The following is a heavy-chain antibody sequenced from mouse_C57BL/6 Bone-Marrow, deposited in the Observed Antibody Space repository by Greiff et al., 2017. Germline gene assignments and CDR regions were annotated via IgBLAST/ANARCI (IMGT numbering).Heavy chain of an antibody. V-gene: IGHV1-61*01. CDR1: GYTFTSYW. Sequence: QVHVKQPGAELVRPGSSVKLSCKASGYTFTSYWMDWVKQRPGQGLEWIGNIYPSDSETHYNQKFKDKATLTVDKSSSTAYMQLSSLTSEDSAVYYCARGPGGYFDYWGQGTTLTVSS. CDR2: IYPSDSET. CDR3: ARGPGGYFDY. J-gene: IGHJ2*01.